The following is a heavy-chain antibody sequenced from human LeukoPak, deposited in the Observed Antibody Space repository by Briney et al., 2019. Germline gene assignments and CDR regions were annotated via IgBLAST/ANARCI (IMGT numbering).Heavy chain of an antibody. CDR2: IYYSGST. V-gene: IGHV4-39*07. CDR1: GGSISSYY. CDR3: ARDSSIAAAGIYWFDP. J-gene: IGHJ5*02. Sequence: PSETLSLTCTVSGGSISSYYWGWIRQPPGKGLEWIGSIYYSGSTYYNPSLKSRVTISVDTSKNQFSLKLSSVTAADTAVYYCARDSSIAAAGIYWFDPWGQGTLVTVSS. D-gene: IGHD6-13*01.